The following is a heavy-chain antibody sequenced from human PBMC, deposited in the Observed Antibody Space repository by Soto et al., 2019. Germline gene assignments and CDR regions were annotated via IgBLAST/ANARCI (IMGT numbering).Heavy chain of an antibody. CDR3: AKVEWESSGWRLDYYYYYGMDV. D-gene: IGHD6-19*01. Sequence: QVQLVESGGGVVQPGRSLRLSCAASGFTFSSYGMHWVRQAPGKGLEWVAVISYDGSNKYYADSVKGRFTISRDNSKNTLYLQMNSLRAEDTAVYYCAKVEWESSGWRLDYYYYYGMDVWGQGTTVTVSS. J-gene: IGHJ6*02. V-gene: IGHV3-30*18. CDR2: ISYDGSNK. CDR1: GFTFSSYG.